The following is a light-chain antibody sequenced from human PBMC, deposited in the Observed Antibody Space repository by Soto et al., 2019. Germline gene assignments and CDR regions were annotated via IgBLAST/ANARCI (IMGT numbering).Light chain of an antibody. J-gene: IGKJ4*01. Sequence: AIRMTQSPSSFSASTGDRVTITCRASQGISSDLAWYQQKPGKAPKLLIYAASTLQSGVPSRFSGSGSGTDFTLTISCLQSEDFATYCCQQYYSYPLTFGGGTKVEIK. CDR3: QQYYSYPLT. CDR1: QGISSD. V-gene: IGKV1-8*01. CDR2: AAS.